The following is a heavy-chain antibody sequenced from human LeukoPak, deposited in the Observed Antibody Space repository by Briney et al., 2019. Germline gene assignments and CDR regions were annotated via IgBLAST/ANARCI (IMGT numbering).Heavy chain of an antibody. Sequence: GASVKVSCKASGYTFTGYYMHWVRQAPGQGLEWMGGIIPIFGTANYAQKFQGRVTITADKSTTTAYMELRSLRSDDTAVYYCARFKVRGVIIANWFDPWGQGTLVTVSS. J-gene: IGHJ5*02. CDR3: ARFKVRGVIIANWFDP. CDR1: GYTFTGYY. CDR2: IIPIFGTA. D-gene: IGHD3-10*01. V-gene: IGHV1-69*06.